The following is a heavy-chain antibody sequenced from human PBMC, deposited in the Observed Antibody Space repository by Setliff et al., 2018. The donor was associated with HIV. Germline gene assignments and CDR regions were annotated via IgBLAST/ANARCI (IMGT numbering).Heavy chain of an antibody. CDR2: ISAYNGNT. D-gene: IGHD2-2*01. J-gene: IGHJ5*02. V-gene: IGHV1-18*01. CDR3: AGWSCCRATCYDSPYNWFEP. CDR1: GYTFTSYG. Sequence: ASVKVSCKASGYTFTSYGISWVRQAPGQGLEWMGWISAYNGNTNYAQKLQGRVAMTTDTSTSTTYMELTSLRSDDTAVYYCAGWSCCRATCYDSPYNWFEPLGQGTLVTVSS.